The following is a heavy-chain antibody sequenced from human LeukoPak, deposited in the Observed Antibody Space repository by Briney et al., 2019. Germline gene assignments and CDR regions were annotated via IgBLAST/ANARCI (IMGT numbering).Heavy chain of an antibody. Sequence: SVKVSCKASGFTFTSSAMQWVRQARGQRLEWIGWIVVGSGDTNYAQKFQERVTITRDMSTSTAYMELSNLGSEDTAVYYCAAEFRIAAAATKVNYFDYWGQGTLVTVSS. CDR1: GFTFTSSA. V-gene: IGHV1-58*02. CDR2: IVVGSGDT. CDR3: AAEFRIAAAATKVNYFDY. J-gene: IGHJ4*02. D-gene: IGHD6-13*01.